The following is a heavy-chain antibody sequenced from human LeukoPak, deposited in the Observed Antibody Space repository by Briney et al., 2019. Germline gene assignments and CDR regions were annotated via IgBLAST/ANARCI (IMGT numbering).Heavy chain of an antibody. CDR1: GFTVSSNY. J-gene: IGHJ4*02. CDR3: ARVRVPAAMGEYYFDY. V-gene: IGHV3-53*01. Sequence: PGGSLRLFCAASGFTVSSNYMSWVRQAPGKGLEWVSVIYSGGSTYYADSVKGRFTISRDNSKNTLYLQMNSLRAEDTAVYYCARVRVPAAMGEYYFDYWGQGTLVTVSS. D-gene: IGHD2-2*01. CDR2: IYSGGST.